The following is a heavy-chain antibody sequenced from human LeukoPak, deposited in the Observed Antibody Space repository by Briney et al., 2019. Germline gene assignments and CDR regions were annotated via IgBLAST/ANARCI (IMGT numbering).Heavy chain of an antibody. CDR2: IYSGGST. J-gene: IGHJ6*03. CDR1: GFTVSSNY. Sequence: PGGSLRLSCAASGFTVSSNYMSWVRQAPGKGLEWVSVIYSGGSTYYADSVKGRFTISRDNSKNTLYLQMNSLRAEDTAVYYCARDIEQPGSTGYYYYMDVWGKGTTVTVSS. CDR3: ARDIEQPGSTGYYYYMDV. V-gene: IGHV3-66*02. D-gene: IGHD5-12*01.